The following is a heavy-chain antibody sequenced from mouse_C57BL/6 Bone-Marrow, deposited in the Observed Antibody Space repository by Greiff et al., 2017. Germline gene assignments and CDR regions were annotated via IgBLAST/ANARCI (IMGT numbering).Heavy chain of an antibody. J-gene: IGHJ3*01. D-gene: IGHD3-2*02. V-gene: IGHV5-4*01. CDR1: GFTFSSYA. CDR2: ISDGGGYT. CDR3: ARDGRQLRLLFAY. Sequence: EVMLVESGGGLVKPGGSLKLSCAASGFTFSSYAMSWVRQTPEKRLAWVATISDGGGYTYYPDNVKGRFTISRDNAKNNLYLQMSHLKSEDTAMYYCARDGRQLRLLFAYWGQGTLVTVSA.